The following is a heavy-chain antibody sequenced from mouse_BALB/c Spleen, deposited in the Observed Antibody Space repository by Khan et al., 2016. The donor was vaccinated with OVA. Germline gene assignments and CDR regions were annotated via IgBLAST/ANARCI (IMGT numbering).Heavy chain of an antibody. Sequence: QVQLQQPGPELVKPGASVKISCKASAYTFTDYYINWVKQKPGQGLEWIGWLYPGSGNTKYNEKFKGRATLTVDTSSRTTYMQLSSLPSEEPAVYLCARGNYCGSTSWLAYWGQGTLVPVSA. D-gene: IGHD1-1*01. J-gene: IGHJ3*01. V-gene: IGHV1-84*02. CDR2: LYPGSGNT. CDR3: ARGNYCGSTSWLAY. CDR1: AYTFTDYY.